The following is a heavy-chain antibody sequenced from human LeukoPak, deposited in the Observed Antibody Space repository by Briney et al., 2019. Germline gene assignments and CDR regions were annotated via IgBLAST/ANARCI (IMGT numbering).Heavy chain of an antibody. Sequence: GGSLRLSCAASGFTFDDYPMHWVRQVPGKGLEWVSLISGDGGTTYYADSVKGRFTISRDNAKNSLYLQMNSLRAEDTAVYYCAREKGRQLGYFDYWGQGTLVTVSS. CDR1: GFTFDDYP. CDR2: ISGDGGTT. J-gene: IGHJ4*02. D-gene: IGHD1-1*01. CDR3: AREKGRQLGYFDY. V-gene: IGHV3-43*02.